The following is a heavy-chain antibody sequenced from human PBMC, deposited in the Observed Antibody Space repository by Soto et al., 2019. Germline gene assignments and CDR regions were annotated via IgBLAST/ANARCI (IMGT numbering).Heavy chain of an antibody. Sequence: VSLRLSCRASGLAFGNYAMNWVRQVAGRGLEWVAGVSTNGRSTYYADSVRGRYTISRDNSKITVYLQMNSLRAKDTAVYYCAKDRAFNYFYGMDVWGQGTTVTVSS. V-gene: IGHV3-23*01. CDR1: GLAFGNYA. D-gene: IGHD3-10*01. CDR2: VSTNGRST. CDR3: AKDRAFNYFYGMDV. J-gene: IGHJ6*02.